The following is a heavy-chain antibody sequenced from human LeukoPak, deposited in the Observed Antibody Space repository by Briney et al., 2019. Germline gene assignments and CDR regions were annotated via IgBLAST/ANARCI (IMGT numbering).Heavy chain of an antibody. Sequence: ASETLSLTCGVSGGSISDTNWWTWFRQPPGKGLEWIGEVNLQGSTNYNPSLKSRVAISVDKSENHISLKLTSVTAADTAVYYCARDFYYYDSSGSLWYFDLWGRGTLVTVSS. CDR1: GGSISDTNW. J-gene: IGHJ2*01. CDR3: ARDFYYYDSSGSLWYFDL. CDR2: VNLQGST. V-gene: IGHV4-4*02. D-gene: IGHD3-22*01.